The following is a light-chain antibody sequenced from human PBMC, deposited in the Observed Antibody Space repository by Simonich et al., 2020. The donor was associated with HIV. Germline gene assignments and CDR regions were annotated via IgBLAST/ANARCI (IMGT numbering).Light chain of an antibody. Sequence: QSALTQPPSASGSPGQSITISCTGTSSDVGGYNYVSWYQQHPGKAPKLRIYDVSNRPSGVSNRFAGSKSGNTASLTISGLQAEDEADYYCSSYTSSSTLIFGGGTKLTVL. V-gene: IGLV2-14*03. J-gene: IGLJ2*01. CDR3: SSYTSSSTLI. CDR1: SSDVGGYNY. CDR2: DVS.